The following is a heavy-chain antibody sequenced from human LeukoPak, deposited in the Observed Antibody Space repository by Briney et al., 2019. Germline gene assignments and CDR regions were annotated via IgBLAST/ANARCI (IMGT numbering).Heavy chain of an antibody. Sequence: PGGSLRLSCAASGFTFSSYWMHWVRQAPGKGLVWVSRINSDGSTTSYAGSVKGRFTISRDNAKNTLYLQMNSLRAEDTAVYYCSRDTADDAFDIWGQGTMVTVSS. CDR2: INSDGSTT. V-gene: IGHV3-74*01. CDR1: GFTFSSYW. J-gene: IGHJ3*02. CDR3: SRDTADDAFDI.